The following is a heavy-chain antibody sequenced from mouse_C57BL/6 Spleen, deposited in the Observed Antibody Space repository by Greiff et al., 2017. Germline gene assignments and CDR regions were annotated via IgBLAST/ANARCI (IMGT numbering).Heavy chain of an antibody. CDR1: GYSFTDYN. CDR2: LNPNYGTT. V-gene: IGHV1-39*01. D-gene: IGHD1-1*01. CDR3: ARSPLYARFDY. Sequence: VQLQQSGPELVKPGASVKISCKASGYSFTDYNMNWVKQSNGKSLEWIGVLNPNYGTTSYNQKFKGKATLTVDQSSRPAYMQLSSLTSEATAYYYSARSPLYARFDYWGQGTTLTVSS. J-gene: IGHJ2*01.